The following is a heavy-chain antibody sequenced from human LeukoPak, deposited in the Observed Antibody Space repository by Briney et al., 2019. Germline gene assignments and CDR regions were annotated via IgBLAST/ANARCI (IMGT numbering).Heavy chain of an antibody. CDR3: AREGVNDGDY. D-gene: IGHD1-1*01. V-gene: IGHV1-18*03. CDR1: GYTFTSYG. Sequence: GASVKVSCTASGYTFTSYGISWGRQAPGPRREWMGWISAYNGNTNYAQKLQGSGTMTTCTSTSTAYMELRSLRSDDMAVYYCAREGVNDGDYWGQGTLVTVSS. CDR2: ISAYNGNT. J-gene: IGHJ4*02.